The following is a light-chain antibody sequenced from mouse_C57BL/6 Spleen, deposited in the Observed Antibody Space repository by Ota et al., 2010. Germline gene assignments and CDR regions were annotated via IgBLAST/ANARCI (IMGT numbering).Light chain of an antibody. V-gene: IGKV8-28*01. CDR3: QNDHSYPFT. J-gene: IGKJ4*01. CDR2: GAS. Sequence: YDDEQRXPPKLLIYGASTRESGVPDRFTGSGSGTDFTLTISSVQAEDLAVYYCQNDHSYPFTFGSGTKLEIK.